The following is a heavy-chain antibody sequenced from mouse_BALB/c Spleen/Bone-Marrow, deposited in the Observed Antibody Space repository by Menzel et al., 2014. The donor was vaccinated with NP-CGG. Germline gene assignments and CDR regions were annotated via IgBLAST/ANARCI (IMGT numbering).Heavy chain of an antibody. J-gene: IGHJ2*01. CDR1: GHTFTSYY. CDR2: INPSNGGT. D-gene: IGHD2-1*01. Sequence: QVQLQQPGAELVKPGASVKLSCKASGHTFTSYYMYWVKQRPGQGLEWIGEINPSNGGTNFNEKFRSKATLTVDKSSSTAYMQLSSLTSEDSAVYYCTRWYYGNYFDYWGQGTTLTVSS. V-gene: IGHV1S81*02. CDR3: TRWYYGNYFDY.